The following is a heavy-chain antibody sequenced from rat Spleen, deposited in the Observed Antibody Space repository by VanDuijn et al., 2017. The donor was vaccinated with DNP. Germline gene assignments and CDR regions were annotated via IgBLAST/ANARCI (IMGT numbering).Heavy chain of an antibody. CDR2: IIYDGSRT. V-gene: IGHV5S10*01. Sequence: EVQLVESGGGLVQPGRSLKLSCAASGFTFSDYNMAWVRQAPKKGLEWVATIIYDGSRTYYRDSVKGRFTISRDNAKSTLYLQMDSLRSEDTATYYCATDYGSRWYFDYWGQGVMVTVSS. D-gene: IGHD1-3*01. CDR3: ATDYGSRWYFDY. J-gene: IGHJ2*01. CDR1: GFTFSDYN.